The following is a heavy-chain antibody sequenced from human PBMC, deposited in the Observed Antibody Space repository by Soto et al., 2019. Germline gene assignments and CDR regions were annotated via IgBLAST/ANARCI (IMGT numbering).Heavy chain of an antibody. D-gene: IGHD4-17*01. J-gene: IGHJ4*02. Sequence: PSETLSLTCTVSGGSISSSSYYWGWIRQPPGKGLEWIGSIYYSGSTYYNPSLKSRVTISVDTSKNQFSLKLSSVTAADMAVYYCARSMTTVVTLDYWGQGTLVTVSS. V-gene: IGHV4-39*01. CDR1: GGSISSSSYY. CDR2: IYYSGST. CDR3: ARSMTTVVTLDY.